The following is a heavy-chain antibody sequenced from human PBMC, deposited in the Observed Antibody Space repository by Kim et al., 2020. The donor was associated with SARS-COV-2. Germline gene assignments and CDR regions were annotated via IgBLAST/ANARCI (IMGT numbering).Heavy chain of an antibody. Sequence: GGSLRLSCAASGFSFRDHAMHWVRQTPGKGLEWVSGISGSSDYIVYADSVRGRFTISRDNAKTSLYLQMNSLRPEDTALYYCARGQDYDSRLAWFDSWGQGTLVTVSS. V-gene: IGHV3-9*01. CDR3: ARGQDYDSRLAWFDS. J-gene: IGHJ5*01. D-gene: IGHD3-22*01. CDR2: ISGSSDYI. CDR1: GFSFRDHA.